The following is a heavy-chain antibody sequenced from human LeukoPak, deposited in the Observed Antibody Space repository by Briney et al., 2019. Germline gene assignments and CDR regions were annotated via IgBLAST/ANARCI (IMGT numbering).Heavy chain of an antibody. CDR1: GFTFSRYG. J-gene: IGHJ4*02. V-gene: IGHV3-30*18. D-gene: IGHD6-13*01. CDR3: AKDGYSSTWYLARGGYLDY. CDR2: LSYDEKNE. Sequence: PGRSLRPSCAASGFTFSRYGMHWVRQAPGKGLEWVAVLSYDEKNEYYADSVKGRFTISRDNSRNTLYLQMNSLRPEDTAVYFCAKDGYSSTWYLARGGYLDYWGQGTLVTVSS.